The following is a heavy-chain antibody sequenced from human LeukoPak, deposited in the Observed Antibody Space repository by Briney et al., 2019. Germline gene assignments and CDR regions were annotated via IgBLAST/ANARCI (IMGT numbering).Heavy chain of an antibody. CDR1: GGSISNYF. D-gene: IGHD2-2*01. J-gene: IGHJ2*01. CDR3: ARDPLPAANYWYFDL. Sequence: PSETLSLTCSVSGGSISNYFWGWLRQPAGKGLEWVGRLSATGSTYYNPSLKSRVAISVDTSKNQFSLKLTSVTAADTAVYYCARDPLPAANYWYFDLWGRGTLVTVSS. V-gene: IGHV4-4*07. CDR2: LSATGST.